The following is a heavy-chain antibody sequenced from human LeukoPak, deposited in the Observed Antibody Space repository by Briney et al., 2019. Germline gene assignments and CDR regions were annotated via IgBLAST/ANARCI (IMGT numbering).Heavy chain of an antibody. D-gene: IGHD4-23*01. CDR1: GFTFSSYA. CDR2: IPYDGSNT. J-gene: IGHJ4*02. Sequence: PGRSLRLSCAVSGFTFSSYAMHWVRQAPGKGLEWVAVIPYDGSNTYYADSVKGRFTISRDNSKNTLYLQMNSLRAEDTAVYYCAKNTKPTLVTPDFWGQGTLVTVSS. CDR3: AKNTKPTLVTPDF. V-gene: IGHV3-30*18.